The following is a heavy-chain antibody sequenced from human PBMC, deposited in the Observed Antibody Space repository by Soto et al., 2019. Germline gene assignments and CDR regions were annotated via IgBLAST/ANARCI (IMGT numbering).Heavy chain of an antibody. CDR1: GFTFSSYA. J-gene: IGHJ4*02. CDR3: AREAQTQYFDY. CDR2: ISYDGSNK. Sequence: SGGSLRLSCAASGFTFSSYAMHWVRQAPGKGLEWVAVISYDGSNKYYADSVKGRFTISRDNSKNTLYLQMNSLRAEDTAVYYCAREAQTQYFDYWGQGTLVTVSS. V-gene: IGHV3-30-3*01.